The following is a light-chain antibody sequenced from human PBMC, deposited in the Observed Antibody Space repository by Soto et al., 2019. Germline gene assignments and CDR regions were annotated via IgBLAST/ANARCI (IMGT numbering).Light chain of an antibody. J-gene: IGKJ2*01. CDR2: GAS. V-gene: IGKV3-20*01. Sequence: EIVLTQSPGTLSLSPGKRATLSCRASQSVSSSYLAWYQQKPGQAPRLLIYGASSRATGIPDRFSGSGSGTDFTLTISRLEPEDFAVYYCQQYASSPTYTFGQGTKLQIK. CDR3: QQYASSPTYT. CDR1: QSVSSSY.